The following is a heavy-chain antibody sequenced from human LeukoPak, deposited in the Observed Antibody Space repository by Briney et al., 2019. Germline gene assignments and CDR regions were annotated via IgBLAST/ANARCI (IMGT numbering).Heavy chain of an antibody. Sequence: SETLSLTCAVYGGSFSGYYWSWIRQPPGKGLEWIGEINHSGSTNYNPSLKSRVTISVDTSENQFSLKLSSVTAADTAVYYCARVPPLYSSHSGMDVWGQGTTVTVSS. CDR3: ARVPPLYSSHSGMDV. J-gene: IGHJ6*02. CDR1: GGSFSGYY. CDR2: INHSGST. V-gene: IGHV4-34*01. D-gene: IGHD6-13*01.